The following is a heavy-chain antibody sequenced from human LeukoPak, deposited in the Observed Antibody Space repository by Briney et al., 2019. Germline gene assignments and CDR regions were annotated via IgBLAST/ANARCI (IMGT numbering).Heavy chain of an antibody. Sequence: GGSLRLSCAASGFTVSSNYMSWVRQAPGKGLEWVSVIYSGGSTYYADSVKGRFTISRDNGKKTLYLQMNSLRAEDTAVYYCARGVEYSNIYFYYYIDVWGKGTTVTVSS. V-gene: IGHV3-66*01. CDR1: GFTVSSNY. CDR3: ARGVEYSNIYFYYYIDV. D-gene: IGHD6-6*01. J-gene: IGHJ6*03. CDR2: IYSGGST.